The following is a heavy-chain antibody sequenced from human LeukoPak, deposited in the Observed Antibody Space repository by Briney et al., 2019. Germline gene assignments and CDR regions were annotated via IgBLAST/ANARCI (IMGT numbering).Heavy chain of an antibody. D-gene: IGHD3-3*01. CDR1: GYTFSSYA. CDR2: ISGRGGST. J-gene: IGHJ4*02. V-gene: IGHV3-23*01. CDR3: AKDPKYYDFWSGDLNDY. Sequence: GGSLRLSCAASGYTFSSYAMSWVRQAPGKGREWVSAISGRGGSTYYADSVKGRFTSSRDNSKNTLYLQMNSLRAEDTAVYYSAKDPKYYDFWSGDLNDYWGQGTLVTVSS.